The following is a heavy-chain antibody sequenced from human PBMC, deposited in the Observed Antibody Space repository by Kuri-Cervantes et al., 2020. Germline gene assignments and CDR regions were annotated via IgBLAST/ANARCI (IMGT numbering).Heavy chain of an antibody. CDR2: IYTSGST. Sequence: SETLSLTCTVSGGSISSYYWSWIRQPAGKGLEWIGRIYTSGSTNYNPSLKSRVTMSVDTSKNQFSLKLSSVTAADTAVYYCARRLVDTAMVYYYGMDVWGQGTTVTVSS. CDR3: ARRLVDTAMVYYYGMDV. D-gene: IGHD5-18*01. CDR1: GGSISSYY. V-gene: IGHV4-4*07. J-gene: IGHJ6*02.